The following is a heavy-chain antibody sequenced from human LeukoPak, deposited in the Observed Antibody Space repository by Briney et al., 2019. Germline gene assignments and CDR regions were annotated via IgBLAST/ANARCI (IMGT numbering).Heavy chain of an antibody. CDR3: ARSQNYYGSGDD. Sequence: SETLSLTCTVSGDSVSNGNYYWSWLRQPPGTALEWIGYIYYTGKTYYNPSLEGRVTILVDTSRNHFSVKLSSVTAADTAVYYCARSQNYYGSGDDWSQGTLVTVSS. V-gene: IGHV4-61*03. CDR1: GDSVSNGNYY. CDR2: IYYTGKT. D-gene: IGHD3-10*01. J-gene: IGHJ4*02.